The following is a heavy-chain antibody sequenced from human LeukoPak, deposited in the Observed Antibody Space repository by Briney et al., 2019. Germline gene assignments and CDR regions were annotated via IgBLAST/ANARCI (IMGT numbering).Heavy chain of an antibody. CDR2: ISSSGSTI. D-gene: IGHD2-2*01. CDR1: GFTFSDYY. J-gene: IGHJ3*02. Sequence: PGGSLRLSCAASGFTFSDYYMSWIRQAPGKGLEWVSYISSSGSTIYYADSVKGRFTISRDNAKNSLYLQMNSLRAEDTAVYCCARVGYCSSTSCRRGAFDIWGQGTMVTVSS. CDR3: ARVGYCSSTSCRRGAFDI. V-gene: IGHV3-11*01.